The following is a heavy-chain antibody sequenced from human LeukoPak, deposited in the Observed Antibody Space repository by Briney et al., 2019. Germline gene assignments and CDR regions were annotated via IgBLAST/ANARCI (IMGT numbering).Heavy chain of an antibody. CDR1: GFTFSDYY. V-gene: IGHV3-11*04. CDR2: ISSRGTTI. J-gene: IGHJ4*02. CDR3: ARTDYGAPFDY. Sequence: GGSLRLSCAASGFTFSDYYMSWIRQVPGKGLEWVSYISSRGTTIYYADSVKGRFTISRDNAKNSLYLQMNSLRAEDTAVYYCARTDYGAPFDYWGQGTLVTVSS. D-gene: IGHD4-17*01.